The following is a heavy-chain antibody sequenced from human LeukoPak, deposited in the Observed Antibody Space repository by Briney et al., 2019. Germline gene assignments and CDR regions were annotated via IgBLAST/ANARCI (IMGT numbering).Heavy chain of an antibody. J-gene: IGHJ3*02. CDR1: GGSISSYY. CDR2: IYTSGST. V-gene: IGHV4-4*07. CDR3: SRDDYYYCCGYFSDAFDI. Sequence: SETLSLTCTVSGGSISSYYWSWIRQPAGKGLEWIGRIYTSGSTNYNPSLKSRVTMSVDTSKNQFSLKLSSVTAADTAVYFCSRDDYYYCCGYFSDAFDIWGQGTMVTVSS. D-gene: IGHD3-22*01.